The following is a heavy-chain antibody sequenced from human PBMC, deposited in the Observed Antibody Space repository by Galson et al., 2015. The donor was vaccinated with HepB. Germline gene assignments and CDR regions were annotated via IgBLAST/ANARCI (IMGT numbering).Heavy chain of an antibody. CDR2: ISAYNGNT. CDR1: GYTFTSYG. J-gene: IGHJ3*02. Sequence: SVKVSCKASGYTFTSYGISWVRQAPGQGLEWMGWISAYNGNTNYAQKLQGRVTMTTDTSTSTAYMELRSLRSDDTAVYYCARDDRGSYAYAAFDIWGQGTMVTVSS. V-gene: IGHV1-18*01. D-gene: IGHD1-26*01. CDR3: ARDDRGSYAYAAFDI.